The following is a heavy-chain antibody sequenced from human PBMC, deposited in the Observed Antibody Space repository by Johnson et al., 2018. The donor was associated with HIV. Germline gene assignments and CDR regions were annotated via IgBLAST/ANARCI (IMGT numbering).Heavy chain of an antibody. CDR3: AKMYYNFWSGYSAQMDAFDV. CDR1: GFTFSNYG. D-gene: IGHD3-3*01. J-gene: IGHJ3*01. Sequence: QVQLVDSAGGLLQPGGSLRLSCAASGFTFSNYGMHWVRQSPGRGLEWLAAILSDGSTQFYADSVKCRFTISRDTSKNTLYLEMYSLRAEDTAVYYCAKMYYNFWSGYSAQMDAFDVWGQGTMVTVSS. CDR2: ILSDGSTQ. V-gene: IGHV3-30*18.